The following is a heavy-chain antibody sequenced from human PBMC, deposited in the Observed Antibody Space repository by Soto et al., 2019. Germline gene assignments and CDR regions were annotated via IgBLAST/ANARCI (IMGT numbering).Heavy chain of an antibody. J-gene: IGHJ4*02. D-gene: IGHD3-16*01. CDR3: ARDRDYSNTDADIDY. V-gene: IGHV1-18*01. Sequence: QVHLVQSGSEVRRPGASVRISCKTSGYNFNKYGIIWVRQAPGQGLEWMGWISGYNGYTKYAQSLEGRLTLSTDTSTNTAYLELRSLESGDTAFYFCARDRDYSNTDADIDYWGQGTLVTVSS. CDR2: ISGYNGYT. CDR1: GYNFNKYG.